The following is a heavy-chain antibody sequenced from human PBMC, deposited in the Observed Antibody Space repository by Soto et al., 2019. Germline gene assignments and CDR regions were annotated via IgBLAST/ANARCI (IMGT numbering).Heavy chain of an antibody. Sequence: GGSLRLSCAASGFTFDDYAMHWVRQAPGKGLEWVSGISWNSGSIGYADSVKGRFTISRDNAKNSLYLQMNSLRAEDTALYYCAKDRRELDYFDYWGQGTLVTVSS. V-gene: IGHV3-9*01. CDR3: AKDRRELDYFDY. CDR2: ISWNSGSI. J-gene: IGHJ4*02. CDR1: GFTFDDYA. D-gene: IGHD1-7*01.